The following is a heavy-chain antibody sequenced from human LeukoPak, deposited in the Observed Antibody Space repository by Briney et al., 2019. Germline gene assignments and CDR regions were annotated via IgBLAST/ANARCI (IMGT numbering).Heavy chain of an antibody. V-gene: IGHV4-34*01. Sequence: SETLSLTCAVYGGSFSGCYWSWIRQPPGKGLEWIGEINHSGSTNYNPSLKSRVTISVDTSKNQFSLKLSSVTAADTAVYYCATEASNSNYDWFDPWGQGTLVTVSS. J-gene: IGHJ5*02. CDR3: ATEASNSNYDWFDP. CDR2: INHSGST. D-gene: IGHD4-11*01. CDR1: GGSFSGCY.